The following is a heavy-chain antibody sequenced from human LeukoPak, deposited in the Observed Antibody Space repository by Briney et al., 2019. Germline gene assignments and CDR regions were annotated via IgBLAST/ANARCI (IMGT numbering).Heavy chain of an antibody. J-gene: IGHJ4*02. D-gene: IGHD2-15*01. Sequence: GGSLRLSCAASGFTVSNYGMNWVRQPPGKGLEWVSAISGSGGSTYYADSVKGRFTISRDNSKNTLYLQMNSLRAEDTAVYYCAKALPIYYFDYWGQGTLVTVSS. CDR2: ISGSGGST. CDR3: AKALPIYYFDY. V-gene: IGHV3-23*01. CDR1: GFTVSNYG.